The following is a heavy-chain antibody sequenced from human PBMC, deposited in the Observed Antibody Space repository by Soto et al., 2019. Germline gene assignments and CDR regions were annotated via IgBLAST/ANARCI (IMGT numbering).Heavy chain of an antibody. CDR1: GGSFSKDP. CDR2: IIPVIGKP. Sequence: QVQLVQSGAEVKKPGSSVKVSCKASGGSFSKDPISWVRQAPGQGLEWMGGIIPVIGKPDYAQKYQGRVTIAADESTSTAYMELTNLVSQDTAMYYCATGEWELPHFWGQGSLLTVSS. V-gene: IGHV1-69*01. D-gene: IGHD1-26*01. J-gene: IGHJ4*02. CDR3: ATGEWELPHF.